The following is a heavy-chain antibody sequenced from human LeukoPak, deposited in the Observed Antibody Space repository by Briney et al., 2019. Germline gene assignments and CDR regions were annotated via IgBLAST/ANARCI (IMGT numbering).Heavy chain of an antibody. Sequence: SVKVPCKASGGTFSSYAINWVRQAPGQGLEWMGGIILIYDTANYAQKFQGRVTITADESTNTAYMELRSLRPEDTALYSCARNKRVSSSHYYYYYAMDVWGQGTTVTVSS. V-gene: IGHV1-69*01. CDR2: IILIYDTA. J-gene: IGHJ6*02. D-gene: IGHD6-6*01. CDR1: GGTFSSYA. CDR3: ARNKRVSSSHYYYYYAMDV.